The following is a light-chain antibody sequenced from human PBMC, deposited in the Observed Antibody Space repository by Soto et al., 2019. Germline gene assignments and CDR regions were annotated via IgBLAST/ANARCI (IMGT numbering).Light chain of an antibody. Sequence: QSALAQPPSVSGAPGQRVTISCTGSSSNIGAGYDVHWYHQLPGSAPKLLIYGSSIRPLGVPDRFSASKSGTSASLAITGFQAEDEADYYCQSYDSSLSGFYVFGTGTKVTVL. J-gene: IGLJ1*01. CDR3: QSYDSSLSGFYV. CDR1: SSNIGAGYD. CDR2: GSS. V-gene: IGLV1-40*01.